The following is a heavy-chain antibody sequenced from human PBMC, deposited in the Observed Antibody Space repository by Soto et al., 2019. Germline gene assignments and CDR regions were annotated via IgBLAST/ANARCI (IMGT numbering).Heavy chain of an antibody. CDR2: ISYGGDNT. Sequence: ESGGGVVQPGRSLRLSCAVSGFTVSTYAMHWVRQAPGKGLEWVAVISYGGDNTYFADSVKGRFTISSDKSKNTLYLQMNSLRTEDTAVYYCARDREVTMRSFDYWGQGTLVTVSS. J-gene: IGHJ4*02. CDR3: ARDREVTMRSFDY. CDR1: GFTVSTYA. D-gene: IGHD3-22*01. V-gene: IGHV3-30-3*01.